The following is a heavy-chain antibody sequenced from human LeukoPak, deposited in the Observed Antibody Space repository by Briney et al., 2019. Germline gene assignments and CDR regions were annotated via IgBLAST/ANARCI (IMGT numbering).Heavy chain of an antibody. CDR1: GGSISSYY. V-gene: IGHV4-4*07. CDR3: ARGGYYGSGNDFRFDP. D-gene: IGHD3-10*01. Sequence: PSETLSLTCTVSGGSISSYYWSWIRQPAGKGLEWIGRIHTRSTNYNPPLKSRVTISVDTSKSQFSLKLSSVTAADTAIYYCARGGYYGSGNDFRFDPWGQGTLVTVSS. J-gene: IGHJ5*02. CDR2: IHTRST.